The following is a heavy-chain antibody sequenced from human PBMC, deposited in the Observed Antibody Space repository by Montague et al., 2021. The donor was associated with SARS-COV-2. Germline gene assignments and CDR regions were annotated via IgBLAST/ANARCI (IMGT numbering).Heavy chain of an antibody. Sequence: SETLSLTCTVSGDSISIYYWSWIRQPPGKGLEWIGYVYYSGSTNYNPSLKSRVTISVDTPKNQFSLKLMSVTAADTAIYYCARKGSGRSDLAYWGQGTLVTVSS. V-gene: IGHV4-59*12. CDR3: ARKGSGRSDLAY. CDR2: VYYSGST. J-gene: IGHJ4*02. D-gene: IGHD1-26*01. CDR1: GDSISIYY.